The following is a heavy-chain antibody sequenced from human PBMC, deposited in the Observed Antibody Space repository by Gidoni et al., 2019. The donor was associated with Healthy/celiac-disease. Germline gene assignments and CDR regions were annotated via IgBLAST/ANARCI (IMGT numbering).Heavy chain of an antibody. CDR3: ARGTYSGSYLGYYYGMDV. CDR2: IIPILGIA. Sequence: QVQLVQSGAEVKKPGSSVKVSCKASGGTFSSYTISWVRQAPGQGLEWMGRIIPILGIANYAQKFQGRVTITADKSTSTAYMELSSLRSEDTAVYYCARGTYSGSYLGYYYGMDVWGQGTTVTVSS. V-gene: IGHV1-69*02. J-gene: IGHJ6*02. CDR1: GGTFSSYT. D-gene: IGHD1-26*01.